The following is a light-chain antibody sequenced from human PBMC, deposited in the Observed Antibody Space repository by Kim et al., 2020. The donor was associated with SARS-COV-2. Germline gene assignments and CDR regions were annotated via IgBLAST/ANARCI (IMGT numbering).Light chain of an antibody. CDR1: QSVTRH. V-gene: IGKV3-11*01. CDR3: QQRSNWPLT. Sequence: LSPGERAPLSCRASQSVTRHLAWYQQKPGQAPRLLIYDASNRATGIPPRFSGSGSGTDFTLTISSLEPEDFAFYYCQQRSNWPLTFGGGTKVDIK. CDR2: DAS. J-gene: IGKJ4*01.